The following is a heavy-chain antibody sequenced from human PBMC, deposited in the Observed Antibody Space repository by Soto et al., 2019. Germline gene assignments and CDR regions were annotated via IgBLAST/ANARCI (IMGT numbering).Heavy chain of an antibody. V-gene: IGHV3-23*01. Sequence: GGSLRLSCAASGFTFSSYAMSWVRQAPGKGLEWVSAISGSGGSTYYADSVKGRFTISRDNSKNTLYLQMNSLRAEDAAVYYCARGQVGASSSNYFHSWRQGPLVTVSP. J-gene: IGHJ4*02. CDR3: ARGQVGASSSNYFHS. D-gene: IGHD1-26*01. CDR1: GFTFSSYA. CDR2: ISGSGGST.